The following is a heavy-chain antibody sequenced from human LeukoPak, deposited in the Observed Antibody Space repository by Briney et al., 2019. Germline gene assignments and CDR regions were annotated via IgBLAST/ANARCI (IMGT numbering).Heavy chain of an antibody. Sequence: GGSLRLSCAASGFTFSSYGMHWVRQAPGKGLEWVALIWYDGSGKYYADSVKGRFTISRDNSKNTLHLQMNSLRAEDTAVYYCARGRVVIPEGPNYWGQGTLVTVSS. J-gene: IGHJ4*02. CDR1: GFTFSSYG. D-gene: IGHD3-10*01. CDR2: IWYDGSGK. CDR3: ARGRVVIPEGPNY. V-gene: IGHV3-33*01.